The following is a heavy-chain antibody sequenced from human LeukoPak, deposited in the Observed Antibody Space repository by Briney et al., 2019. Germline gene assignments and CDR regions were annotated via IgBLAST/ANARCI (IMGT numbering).Heavy chain of an antibody. CDR2: ISNNGGYT. Sequence: PGGSLRLSCAASGFTFSSSAMSWVRQAPGKGLEWVSAISNNGGYTYYADSVQGRFTISRDNSKSTLCLQMNSLRAEDTAMYYCARDPIYSDNSGYWSDYWGQGTLVTVSS. J-gene: IGHJ4*02. D-gene: IGHD3-22*01. CDR3: ARDPIYSDNSGYWSDY. CDR1: GFTFSSSA. V-gene: IGHV3-23*01.